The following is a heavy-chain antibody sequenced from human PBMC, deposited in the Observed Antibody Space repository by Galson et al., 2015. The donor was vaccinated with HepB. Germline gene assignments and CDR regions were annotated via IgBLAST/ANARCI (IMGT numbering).Heavy chain of an antibody. CDR1: GGSITNNSHF. CDR3: ARLTRYDLGFDS. CDR2: ISYSGNS. V-gene: IGHV4-39*01. J-gene: IGHJ5*01. Sequence: SETLSLTCSVSGGSITNNSHFWGWIRQPPGKGLEWIGNISYSGNSYYNPSLKSRLTISVDTSKNQFSLKLRSVTATDTAVYYCARLTRYDLGFDSWGQGTRVTVSS. D-gene: IGHD3/OR15-3a*01.